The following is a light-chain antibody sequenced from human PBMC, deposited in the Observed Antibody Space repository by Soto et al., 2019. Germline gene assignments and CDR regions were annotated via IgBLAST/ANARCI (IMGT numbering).Light chain of an antibody. CDR2: GAS. CDR3: QQSSRTPLT. J-gene: IGKJ3*01. CDR1: QNIDTY. V-gene: IGKV1-39*01. Sequence: DIQMTQSPSYLSASVGGTVTITCRASQNIDTYLNWYQHEPGKAPKLLIYGASTLQSGVPSRFSGSGSGTDFTLTIASLQPEDFATYYCQQSSRTPLTFGPGTTV.